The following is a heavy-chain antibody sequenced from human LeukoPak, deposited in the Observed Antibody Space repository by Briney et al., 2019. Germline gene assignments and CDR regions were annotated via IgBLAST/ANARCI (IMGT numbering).Heavy chain of an antibody. CDR2: ISSSSSYI. V-gene: IGHV3-21*01. J-gene: IGHJ4*02. Sequence: GGSLRLSCAASGFTFSSYSMNWVRQAPGKGLEWVSSISSSSSYIYYADSVKGRFTISRDNAKNSLYLQMNSLRAEDTAVYYCARVYDCWSGYYTHWGQGTLVTVSS. CDR3: ARVYDCWSGYYTH. D-gene: IGHD3-3*01. CDR1: GFTFSSYS.